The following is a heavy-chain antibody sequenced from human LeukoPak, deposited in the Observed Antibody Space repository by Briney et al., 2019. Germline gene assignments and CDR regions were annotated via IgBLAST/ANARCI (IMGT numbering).Heavy chain of an antibody. CDR2: SGTRSGTK. J-gene: IGHJ5*02. D-gene: IGHD6-13*01. CDR3: AKDSLYSSSWYGVNWLDP. Sequence: PGGSLRLSCAASGFTVSSLAMHWVRQAPGKGLEWVSSSGTRSGTKYYADSVKGRITISRDNSKNTLYLQMNSLRAEDTAVYYCAKDSLYSSSWYGVNWLDPWGQGTLVTVSS. CDR1: GFTVSSLA. V-gene: IGHV3-21*01.